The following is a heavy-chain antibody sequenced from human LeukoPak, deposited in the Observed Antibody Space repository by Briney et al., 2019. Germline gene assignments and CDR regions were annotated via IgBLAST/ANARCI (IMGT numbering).Heavy chain of an antibody. CDR1: GGTFTSYA. V-gene: IGHV1-69*04. J-gene: IGHJ6*02. Sequence: ASVNVSSTASGGTFTSYAISWVRQAPGPGLEWMGRIIPIFGIANYAQKFQGRVTTTADKSTSTAYMELSSLRSEDTAVYYCARDSSGYGPYYYGMDVWGQGTTVTVSS. CDR3: ARDSSGYGPYYYGMDV. D-gene: IGHD3-22*01. CDR2: IIPIFGIA.